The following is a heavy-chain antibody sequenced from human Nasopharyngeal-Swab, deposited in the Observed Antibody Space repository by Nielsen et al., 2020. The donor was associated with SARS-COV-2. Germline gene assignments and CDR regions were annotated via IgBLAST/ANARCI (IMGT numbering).Heavy chain of an antibody. CDR1: GGAFSGFY. Sequence: SETLSLTCAVYGGAFSGFYWIWIRQSPGEGLEWIGELNPSGSTAYNPSLKSRVSMSVDTSKNQVFLNLRSVTAADTAVYYCARGRRERAPRYYYYGMDVWGQGTTVTVS. V-gene: IGHV4-34*01. J-gene: IGHJ6*02. CDR2: LNPSGST. CDR3: ARGRRERAPRYYYYGMDV. D-gene: IGHD1-1*01.